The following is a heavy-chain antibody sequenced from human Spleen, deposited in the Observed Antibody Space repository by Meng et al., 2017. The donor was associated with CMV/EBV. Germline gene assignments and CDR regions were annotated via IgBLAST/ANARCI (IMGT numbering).Heavy chain of an antibody. CDR1: GYVFSGYG. CDR3: ARGASIGYGGLIDY. J-gene: IGHJ4*02. Sequence: ASVKVSCKTSGYVFSGYGITWVRQAPGQGVEWMGWISAYNGNTNYAQKLQGRVTMTTDTSTSTAYMELRSLRSDDTAVYYCARGASIGYGGLIDYWGQGTLVTVS. V-gene: IGHV1-18*01. CDR2: ISAYNGNT. D-gene: IGHD5-18*01.